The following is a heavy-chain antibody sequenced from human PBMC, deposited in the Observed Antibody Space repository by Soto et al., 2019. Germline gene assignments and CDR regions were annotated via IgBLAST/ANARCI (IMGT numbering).Heavy chain of an antibody. J-gene: IGHJ5*02. CDR2: TYTGGTT. V-gene: IGHV3-66*01. Sequence: EVQLMESGGGLVQPGGSLRLSCAASGFSVTSNYISWVRQPPGKGLEWVSVTYTGGTTYYAESVKGRFTVSRDNSKNTLYLEMNSLRXXXXXXXXXXXQRCYSGCWFDPWGQGTLVTVSS. D-gene: IGHD2-15*01. CDR1: GFSVTSNY. CDR3: XXQRCYSGCWFDP.